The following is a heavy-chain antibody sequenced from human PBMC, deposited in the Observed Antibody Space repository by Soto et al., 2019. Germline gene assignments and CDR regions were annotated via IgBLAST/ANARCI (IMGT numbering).Heavy chain of an antibody. J-gene: IGHJ6*03. CDR3: ARGPYYYYYLDV. Sequence: EVQLVESGGGLVQPGGSLRLSCAASGFTFSSYAMHWVRQAPGKGLEYVSAISSNGGSTYYANSVKGRFTISRDNSKNTLYLQMGSLRAEDIAVYYCARGPYYYYYLDVWGKGTTVTVSS. CDR2: ISSNGGST. V-gene: IGHV3-64*01. CDR1: GFTFSSYA.